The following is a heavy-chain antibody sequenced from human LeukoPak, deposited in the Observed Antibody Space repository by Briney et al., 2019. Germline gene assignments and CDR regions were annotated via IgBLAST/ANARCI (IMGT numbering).Heavy chain of an antibody. D-gene: IGHD3-10*01. Sequence: GGSLRLSCAASGFTFSSYWMSWVRQAPGKGLEWVANIKQDGSEKYYVDSVKGRFTISRDNAKNSLYLQMNSPRAEDTAVYYCARYGSGKYSLFGYWGQGTLVTVSS. CDR3: ARYGSGKYSLFGY. CDR2: IKQDGSEK. V-gene: IGHV3-7*01. J-gene: IGHJ4*02. CDR1: GFTFSSYW.